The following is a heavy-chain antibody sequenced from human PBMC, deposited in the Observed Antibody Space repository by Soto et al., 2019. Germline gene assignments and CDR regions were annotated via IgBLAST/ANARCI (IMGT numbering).Heavy chain of an antibody. CDR2: IKQEGSEK. D-gene: IGHD3-10*01. CDR1: GFTFSSYW. CDR3: AREGGRGSFV. V-gene: IGHV3-7*05. Sequence: EVQLVESGGGLVQPGGSLRLSCAASGFTFSSYWMSWVRQAPGKGRARVANIKQEGSEKYYVDSVKGRFTISRDNAKNSLYMQMNSLRAEDTAVYYCAREGGRGSFVWGQGTTVTVSS. J-gene: IGHJ6*02.